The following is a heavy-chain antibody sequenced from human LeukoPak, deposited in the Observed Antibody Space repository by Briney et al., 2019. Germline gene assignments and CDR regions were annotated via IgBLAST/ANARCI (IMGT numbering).Heavy chain of an antibody. Sequence: SETLSLTCAVYGGSFSGYYWSWIRQPPGKGLEWIGEINHSGSTNYNPSLKSRVTISVDTSKNQFSLKLSSVTAADTAVYYCARLLRPRGRRTLGYYFDYWGQGTLVTDSS. V-gene: IGHV4-34*01. D-gene: IGHD3-22*01. J-gene: IGHJ4*02. CDR1: GGSFSGYY. CDR2: INHSGST. CDR3: ARLLRPRGRRTLGYYFDY.